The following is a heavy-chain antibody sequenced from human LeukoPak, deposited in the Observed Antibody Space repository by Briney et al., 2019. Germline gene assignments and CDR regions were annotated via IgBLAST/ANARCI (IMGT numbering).Heavy chain of an antibody. J-gene: IGHJ6*02. CDR3: ARAVTTASYYYYGMDV. V-gene: IGHV1-18*01. CDR1: GYTFTSYG. Sequence: ASVKVSCKASGYTFTSYGISWVRQAPGQGLERMGWISAYNGNTNYAQKLQGRVTMTTDTSTSTAYMELRSLRSDDTAVYYCARAVTTASYYYYGMDVWGQGTTVTVSS. CDR2: ISAYNGNT. D-gene: IGHD4-17*01.